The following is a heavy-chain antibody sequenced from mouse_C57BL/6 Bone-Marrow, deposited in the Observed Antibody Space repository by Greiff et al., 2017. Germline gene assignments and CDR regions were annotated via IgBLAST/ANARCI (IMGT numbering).Heavy chain of an antibody. Sequence: EVKVVESGGGLVQPGGSLKLSCAASGFTFSDYGMEWVRQAPRKGPEWVAFISNLAYSIYYADTVTGRFTISRENAKNTLNMEMSSLRSEDTAMYYCARHLFMDYWGQGTSVTVSS. J-gene: IGHJ4*01. V-gene: IGHV5-15*04. CDR1: GFTFSDYG. CDR3: ARHLFMDY. CDR2: ISNLAYSI. D-gene: IGHD2-3*01.